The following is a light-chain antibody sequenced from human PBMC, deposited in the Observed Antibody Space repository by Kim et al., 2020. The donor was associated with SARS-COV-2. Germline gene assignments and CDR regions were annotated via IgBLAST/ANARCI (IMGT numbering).Light chain of an antibody. CDR1: QSVSSN. CDR3: QQYSDWPLT. V-gene: IGKV3-15*01. CDR2: DVS. Sequence: VSPGERATLSCRASQSVSSNLAWHQQKPGQATRLLIYDVSTRATGIPARFSGSGSGTEFTLTISSLQSEDFGVYYCQQYSDWPLTFGGGTKVDIK. J-gene: IGKJ4*01.